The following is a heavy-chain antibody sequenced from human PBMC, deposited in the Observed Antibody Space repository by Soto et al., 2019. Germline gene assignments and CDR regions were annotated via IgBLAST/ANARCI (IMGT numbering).Heavy chain of an antibody. J-gene: IGHJ4*02. Sequence: EVQLVESGGGLIQPGGSLRLSCAASGFTVSRNYMNWVRQAPGKGLEWVSVIYTGGTTYYADSVKGRFTIPRDNSKNTLYLQMSSLRAEDTAVYYCTGAGETWSSSSNEGGDYWGQGTQVTVSS. CDR3: TGAGETWSSSSNEGGDY. V-gene: IGHV3-53*01. CDR1: GFTVSRNY. CDR2: IYTGGTT. D-gene: IGHD6-6*01.